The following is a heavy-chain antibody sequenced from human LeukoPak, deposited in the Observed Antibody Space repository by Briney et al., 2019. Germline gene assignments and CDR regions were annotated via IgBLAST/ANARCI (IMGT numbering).Heavy chain of an antibody. V-gene: IGHV4-61*02. D-gene: IGHD2-15*01. CDR3: ARDLLVVVADEKSEAFDI. CDR2: IYTSGST. Sequence: SETLSLTCTVSGGSISSGSYYWSWIRQPAGKGLEWIGRIYTSGSTNYNPSLKSRVTISVDTSKNQFSLKLSSVTAADTAVYYCARDLLVVVADEKSEAFDIWGQGTMVTVSS. CDR1: GGSISSGSYY. J-gene: IGHJ3*02.